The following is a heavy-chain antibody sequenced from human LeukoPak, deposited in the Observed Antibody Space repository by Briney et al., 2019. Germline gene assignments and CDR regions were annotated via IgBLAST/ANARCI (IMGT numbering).Heavy chain of an antibody. J-gene: IGHJ4*02. V-gene: IGHV3-23*01. CDR2: ISGSGGST. D-gene: IGHD1-1*01. CDR1: GFTFSSYV. Sequence: GGSLRLSCAASGFTFSSYVMSWVRLAPGKGLDWVSTISGSGGSTYYADSVKGRFTISRDNSKNTLFLQMNSLRAEDTAVYYCAKGTTWGTRSFDYWGQGALVTVSS. CDR3: AKGTTWGTRSFDY.